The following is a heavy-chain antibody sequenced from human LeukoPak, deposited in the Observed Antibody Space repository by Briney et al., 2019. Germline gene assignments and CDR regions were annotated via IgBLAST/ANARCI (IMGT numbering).Heavy chain of an antibody. D-gene: IGHD3-16*01. Sequence: SVKVSCKASGGTFSSYAISWVRQAPGQGLEWMGGIIPIFGTANYAQKFQGRVTITADESTSTAYMELSSLRSEDTAVYYCAREGTGMITFGGVDNDYWGQGTLVTVSS. CDR3: AREGTGMITFGGVDNDY. V-gene: IGHV1-69*13. CDR2: IIPIFGTA. J-gene: IGHJ4*02. CDR1: GGTFSSYA.